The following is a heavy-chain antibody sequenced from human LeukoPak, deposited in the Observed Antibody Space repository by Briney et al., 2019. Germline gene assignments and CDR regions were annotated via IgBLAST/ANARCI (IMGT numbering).Heavy chain of an antibody. CDR2: IIPILGIA. V-gene: IGHV1-69*04. Sequence: GASVKVSCKASGGTLSSYAISWVRQAPGQGLEWMGRIIPILGIANCAQKFQGRVTITADKSTSTAYMELSSLRSEDTAVCYCASLPDIVVVPAATGLFDYWGQGTLVTVSS. J-gene: IGHJ4*02. CDR3: ASLPDIVVVPAATGLFDY. CDR1: GGTLSSYA. D-gene: IGHD2-2*01.